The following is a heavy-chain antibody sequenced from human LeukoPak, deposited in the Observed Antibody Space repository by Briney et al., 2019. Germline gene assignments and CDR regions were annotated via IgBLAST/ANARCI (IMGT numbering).Heavy chain of an antibody. CDR2: IYTNENT. D-gene: IGHD3-22*01. J-gene: IGHJ4*02. CDR3: ARGNYYDGSGYLNFDY. CDR1: GGSISRKSYY. Sequence: PSETLSLTRTVSGGSISRKSYYWNWIRQPAGKGLEWIGRIYTNENTKYNPSLKSRVTISVDTSKNQFSLKLSSVTAADTAVYYCARGNYYDGSGYLNFDYWGQGILVTVSS. V-gene: IGHV4-61*02.